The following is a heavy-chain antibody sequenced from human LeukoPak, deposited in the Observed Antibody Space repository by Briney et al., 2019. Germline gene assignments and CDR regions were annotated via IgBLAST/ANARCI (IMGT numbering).Heavy chain of an antibody. Sequence: PSETLSLTCTVSGGSINNYYWNWIRQSPGKGPEWIGYIYYTESTNYNPSLKSRVTIFIDPSRNHFSLKLTSVTAADTAVYFCARGEMATIESWGQGTQVTVSS. CDR3: ARGEMATIES. J-gene: IGHJ5*01. CDR1: GGSINNYY. V-gene: IGHV4-59*01. D-gene: IGHD5-24*01. CDR2: IYYTEST.